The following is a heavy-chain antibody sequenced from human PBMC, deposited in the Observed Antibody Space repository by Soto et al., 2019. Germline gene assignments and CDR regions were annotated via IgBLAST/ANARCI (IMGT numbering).Heavy chain of an antibody. J-gene: IGHJ4*02. CDR1: LYTVTGYY. D-gene: IGHD6-19*01. V-gene: IGHV1-2*04. CDR2: INPNSGGT. CDR3: ARSHSSGWYYFDY. Sequence: SVEGACNASLYTVTGYYMHWVRQAPGQGLEWMGWINPNSGGTNYAQKFQGWVTMTRDTSISTDYMELSRLRSDDTAVYYCARSHSSGWYYFDYWGQGTLVTVYS.